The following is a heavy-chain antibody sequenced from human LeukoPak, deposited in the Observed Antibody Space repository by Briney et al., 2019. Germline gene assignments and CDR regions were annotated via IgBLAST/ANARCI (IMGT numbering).Heavy chain of an antibody. CDR1: GGSISRSRSSYC. CDR2: INYSGPT. Sequence: SETLSLTCTVSGGSISRSRSSYCWGWIRQPPGKGLEWIASINYSGPTYYNPSLESRVTISVDTSKNQFSLKLSSVTAADTAVYYCARGLYDYVWGSYRYTFVFDYWGQGTLVTVSS. D-gene: IGHD3-16*02. V-gene: IGHV4-39*07. CDR3: ARGLYDYVWGSYRYTFVFDY. J-gene: IGHJ4*02.